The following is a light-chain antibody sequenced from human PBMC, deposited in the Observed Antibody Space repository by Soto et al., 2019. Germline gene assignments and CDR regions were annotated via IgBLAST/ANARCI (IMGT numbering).Light chain of an antibody. CDR3: SSYTSSSTPV. CDR2: DVS. J-gene: IGLJ2*01. V-gene: IGLV2-14*01. CDR1: SSDVGGYNY. Sequence: QSVLTQPASVSGSPGLSITISCTGTSSDVGGYNYVSWYQQHPGKAPKLMIYDVSNRPSGVSNRFSGSKSGNTASLTISGLQAEDEADYYCSSYTSSSTPVFGGGTKLTVL.